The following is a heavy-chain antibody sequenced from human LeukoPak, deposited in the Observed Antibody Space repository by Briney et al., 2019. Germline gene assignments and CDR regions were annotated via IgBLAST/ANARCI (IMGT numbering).Heavy chain of an antibody. CDR1: GGSISSYY. D-gene: IGHD3-9*01. CDR2: ISYSGST. V-gene: IGHV4-59*08. Sequence: PSETLSLTCTVSGGSISSYYWSWIRQPPGKGLEWIGYISYSGSTNYNPSLKSRVTISIDTSKNQFSLKLRSVTAADTAIYYCARQGYDILTGYIDSFDIWGQGTMVTVSS. CDR3: ARQGYDILTGYIDSFDI. J-gene: IGHJ3*02.